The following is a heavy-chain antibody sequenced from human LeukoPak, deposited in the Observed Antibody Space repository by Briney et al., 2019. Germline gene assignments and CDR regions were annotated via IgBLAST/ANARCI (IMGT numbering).Heavy chain of an antibody. V-gene: IGHV1-46*01. CDR3: ARAPVPGYCSGGSCYPQLY. CDR1: GYTFTSYY. Sequence: ASVKVSCKASGYTFTSYYMHWVRQAPGQGLEWMGIINPSGGSTSYAQKFQGRVTMTRDTSTSTVYMELSSLRSEDTAVYYCARAPVPGYCSGGSCYPQLYWGQGTLVTVSS. CDR2: INPSGGST. J-gene: IGHJ4*02. D-gene: IGHD2-15*01.